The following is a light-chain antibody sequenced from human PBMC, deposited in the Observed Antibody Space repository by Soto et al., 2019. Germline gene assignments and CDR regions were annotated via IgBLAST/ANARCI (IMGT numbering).Light chain of an antibody. CDR3: QQSFNAPT. V-gene: IGKV1-5*03. J-gene: IGKJ1*01. CDR2: KAS. CDR1: QSISSW. Sequence: DIQMTQSPSTLSASVGDRVTITCRASQSISSWLAWYQQKPGKAPKLLIYKASSLESGVPSRFSGSGSGTEFTLTISSLQPEDFATYSCQQSFNAPTFGQGTRVEIK.